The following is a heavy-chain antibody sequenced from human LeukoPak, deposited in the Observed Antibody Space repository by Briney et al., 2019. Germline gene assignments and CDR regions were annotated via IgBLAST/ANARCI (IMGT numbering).Heavy chain of an antibody. CDR2: IYYSGST. CDR1: GGSISSHY. J-gene: IGHJ4*02. V-gene: IGHV4-59*11. D-gene: IGHD3-3*01. Sequence: PSETLSLTCTVSGGSISSHYWSWIRQPPGKGLEWIGYIYYSGSTNYNSSLKSRVTISVDTSKNQFSLKLSSVTAADTAVYYCARYYDFWSGYFDYWGQGTLVTVSS. CDR3: ARYYDFWSGYFDY.